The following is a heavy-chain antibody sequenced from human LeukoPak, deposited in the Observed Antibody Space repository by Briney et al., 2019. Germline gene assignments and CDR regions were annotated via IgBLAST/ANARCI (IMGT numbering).Heavy chain of an antibody. V-gene: IGHV4-59*01. D-gene: IGHD1-7*01. CDR3: ARDNWNYGSSMDV. CDR2: INYSGST. J-gene: IGHJ6*02. CDR1: GGSISSYY. Sequence: SETPSLTCTVSGGSISSYYWSWIRQPPGKGLEWIGYINYSGSTNYNPSLKSRVTISVDTSKNQFSLKLSSVTAADTAVYYCARDNWNYGSSMDVWGQGTTVTVSS.